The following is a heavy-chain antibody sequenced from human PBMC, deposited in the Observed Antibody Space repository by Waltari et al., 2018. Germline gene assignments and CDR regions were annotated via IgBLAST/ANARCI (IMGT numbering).Heavy chain of an antibody. D-gene: IGHD6-13*01. J-gene: IGHJ4*02. CDR2: ISWDGGST. V-gene: IGHV3-43D*04. Sequence: EVQLVESGGVVVQPGGSLRLSCAASGFTFADYAMHWVRQPPGKGLEWVSLISWDGGSTYYADSVKGRFTISRDNSKNSLYLQMNSLRAEDTALYYCAKDMTLPYSSSWYGPLGYWGQGTLVTVSS. CDR1: GFTFADYA. CDR3: AKDMTLPYSSSWYGPLGY.